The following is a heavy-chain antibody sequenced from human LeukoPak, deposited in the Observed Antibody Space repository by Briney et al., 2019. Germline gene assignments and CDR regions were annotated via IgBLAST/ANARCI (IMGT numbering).Heavy chain of an antibody. Sequence: SETLSLTCTVSGGSISSYYWSWIRQPAGKGLEWIGRIYSGGSTNYNPSLESRVTMSVDTSRNQFSLRLTSVTAADTAVYYCARGWSYLEYGGQGTLVTVSS. CDR2: IYSGGST. V-gene: IGHV4-4*07. CDR3: ARGWSYLEY. CDR1: GGSISSYY. J-gene: IGHJ4*02. D-gene: IGHD3-3*01.